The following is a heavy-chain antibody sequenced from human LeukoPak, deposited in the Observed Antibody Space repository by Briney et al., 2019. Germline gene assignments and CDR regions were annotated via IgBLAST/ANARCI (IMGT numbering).Heavy chain of an antibody. CDR1: GFTFSSYA. J-gene: IGHJ4*02. Sequence: GGSLRLSCAASGFTFSSYAMHWVRQAPGKGLEWVAVISYDGSNKYYADSVKGRFTISRDNSKNTLYLQMSSLRAEDTAVYYCARDPGYSYGCDYWGQGTLVTVSS. D-gene: IGHD5-18*01. CDR3: ARDPGYSYGCDY. CDR2: ISYDGSNK. V-gene: IGHV3-30*04.